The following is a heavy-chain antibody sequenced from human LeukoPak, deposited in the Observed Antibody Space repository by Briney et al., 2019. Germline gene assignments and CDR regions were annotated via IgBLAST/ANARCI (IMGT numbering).Heavy chain of an antibody. CDR3: ATYPPDPNKSRLFDY. Sequence: ASVKASCKVSGYTLTELSMHWVRQAPGKGLEWMGGFDPEDGETIYAQKFQGRVTMTEDTSTDTAYMELSSLRSEDTAVYYCATYPPDPNKSRLFDYWGQGTLVTVSS. J-gene: IGHJ4*02. D-gene: IGHD1-14*01. CDR2: FDPEDGET. CDR1: GYTLTELS. V-gene: IGHV1-24*01.